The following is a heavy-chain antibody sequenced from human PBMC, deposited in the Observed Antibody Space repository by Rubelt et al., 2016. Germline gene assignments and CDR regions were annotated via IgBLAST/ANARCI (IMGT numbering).Heavy chain of an antibody. V-gene: IGHV2-5*02. Sequence: QFTLKESGPTLVKPTQTLTLTCTFSGFSLNTPGVGVGWIRQPPGKALEWLAVIYWDDDKRYSPTLKTRLTITKATSKNQDGLTMTKLDPVEEATYYGARAGTAAPVLGALDIWGQGTMVTVSS. J-gene: IGHJ3*02. CDR3: ARAGTAAPVLGALDI. CDR2: IYWDDDK. CDR1: GFSLNTPGVG. D-gene: IGHD1-1*01.